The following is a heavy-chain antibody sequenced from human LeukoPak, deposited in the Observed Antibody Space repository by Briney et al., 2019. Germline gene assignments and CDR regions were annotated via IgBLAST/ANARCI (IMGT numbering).Heavy chain of an antibody. CDR2: IYTSGST. CDR3: ARMFTVGAIDY. CDR1: GGSNY. J-gene: IGHJ4*02. Sequence: SETLSLTCTVSGGSNYWSWIRQPAGKGLEWIGRIYTSGSTKYNPSLKSRVTISVDTSKNQFSLKLSSVTAADTAVYYCARMFTVGAIDYWGQGTLVTVSS. V-gene: IGHV4-4*07. D-gene: IGHD1-26*01.